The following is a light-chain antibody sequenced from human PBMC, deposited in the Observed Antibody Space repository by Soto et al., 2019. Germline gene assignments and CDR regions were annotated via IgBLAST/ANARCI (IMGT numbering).Light chain of an antibody. Sequence: QSVLTQPPSVSGTPGQRVTIPCSGGSTNIGSNTVNWFQHLPGTAPKLLIYTNDQRPSAVPDRFSGSKSGTSASLAISGLQSEDEADYYCATWDDSLNGYVFGTGTKLTVL. CDR1: STNIGSNT. CDR3: ATWDDSLNGYV. J-gene: IGLJ1*01. CDR2: TND. V-gene: IGLV1-44*01.